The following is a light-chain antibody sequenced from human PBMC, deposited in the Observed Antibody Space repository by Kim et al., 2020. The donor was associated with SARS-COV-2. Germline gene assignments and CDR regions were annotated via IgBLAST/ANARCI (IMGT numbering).Light chain of an antibody. J-gene: IGKJ4*01. V-gene: IGKV3-15*01. CDR2: GAS. CDR1: QSVSNN. Sequence: VSPGERATLSCRASQSVSNNLAWYHQKPGQAPRLLIYGASTRATGIPARFSGSGSGTEFTLTISSLQSEDFAVYYCQHYNNWPLTFGGGTKVDIK. CDR3: QHYNNWPLT.